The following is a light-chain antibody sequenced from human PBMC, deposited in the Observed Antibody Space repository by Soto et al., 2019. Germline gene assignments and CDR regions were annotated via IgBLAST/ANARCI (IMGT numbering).Light chain of an antibody. V-gene: IGKV3D-20*01. CDR3: QQYGSSPYT. CDR2: DAS. J-gene: IGKJ2*01. CDR1: QSVSSSY. Sequence: EIVLTQSPSTLSLSPGERATLSCGASQSVSSSYVAWYQQKPVLAPSLLMYDASSSDTGIPDRFSSSGSGTDFTLTISRLEPEDFAAYYCQQYGSSPYTFGQGTKVEIK.